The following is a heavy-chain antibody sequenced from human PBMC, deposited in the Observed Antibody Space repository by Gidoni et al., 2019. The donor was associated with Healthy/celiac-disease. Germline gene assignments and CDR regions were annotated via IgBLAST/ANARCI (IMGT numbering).Heavy chain of an antibody. J-gene: IGHJ6*02. Sequence: EVQLVESGGGLVQPGGSLRLSCAASGFPFSSYSMNWVRQAPGKGLEWVSYISSSSSTIYYADSVKGRFTISRDNAKNSLYLQMNSLRAEDTAVYYCARDPKAATPIVSYYGMDVWGQGTTVTVSS. D-gene: IGHD2-15*01. CDR1: GFPFSSYS. V-gene: IGHV3-48*04. CDR3: ARDPKAATPIVSYYGMDV. CDR2: ISSSSSTI.